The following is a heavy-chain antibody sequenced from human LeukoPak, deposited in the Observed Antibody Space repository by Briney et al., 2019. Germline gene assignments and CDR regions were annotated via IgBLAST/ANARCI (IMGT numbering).Heavy chain of an antibody. CDR1: GGSISSYY. V-gene: IGHV4-4*07. Sequence: PSETLSLTCTVSGGSISSYYWSWIRQPAGKGLEWIGRIYTSGSTNYNPSLKSRVTISVDTSKNQFSLKLSSVTAADTAVYYCAREKGSSGWTSYYYYYMDVWGKGTTVTVSS. D-gene: IGHD6-19*01. CDR3: AREKGSSGWTSYYYYYMDV. J-gene: IGHJ6*03. CDR2: IYTSGST.